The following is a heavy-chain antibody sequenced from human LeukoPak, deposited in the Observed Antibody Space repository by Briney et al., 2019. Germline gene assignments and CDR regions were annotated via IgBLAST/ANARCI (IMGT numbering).Heavy chain of an antibody. V-gene: IGHV3-9*01. CDR1: GFTFDDYA. J-gene: IGHJ1*01. CDR2: ISWNSGSI. Sequence: GGSLRLSCAASGFTFDDYAMHWVRQAPGKGLEWVSGISWNSGSIGYADSVKGRFTISRDNAKNSLYLQMNSLRAEDTAVYYCARDRLISGRYYEVEHWGQGTLVTVSS. CDR3: ARDRLISGRYYEVEH. D-gene: IGHD1-26*01.